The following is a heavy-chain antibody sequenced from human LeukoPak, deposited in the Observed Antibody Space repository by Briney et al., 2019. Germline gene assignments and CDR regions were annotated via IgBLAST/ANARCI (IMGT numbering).Heavy chain of an antibody. D-gene: IGHD1-14*01. Sequence: GGSLRLSCVASGLTFGKYWMSWVRQAPGKGLEWVAVIWYDGSNKYYADSVKGRFTISRDNSKNTLYLQMNSLRAEDTAVYYCARDQRGNLDYWGQGTLVTVSS. CDR1: GLTFGKYW. CDR2: IWYDGSNK. J-gene: IGHJ4*02. V-gene: IGHV3-33*07. CDR3: ARDQRGNLDY.